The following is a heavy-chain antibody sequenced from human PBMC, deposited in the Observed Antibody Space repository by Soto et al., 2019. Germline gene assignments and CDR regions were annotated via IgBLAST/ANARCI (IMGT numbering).Heavy chain of an antibody. CDR2: INHSGST. V-gene: IGHV4-34*01. CDR3: ARRKAPNYYYGSGSTSYNWFDP. CDR1: GGSFSGYY. D-gene: IGHD3-10*01. Sequence: QVQLQQWGAGLLKPSETLSLTCAVYGGSFSGYYWSWIRQPPGKGLEWIGEINHSGSTNYNPSLKSRVTISVDTSKNQFSLKLSSVTAADTAVYYCARRKAPNYYYGSGSTSYNWFDPWGQGTLVTVSS. J-gene: IGHJ5*02.